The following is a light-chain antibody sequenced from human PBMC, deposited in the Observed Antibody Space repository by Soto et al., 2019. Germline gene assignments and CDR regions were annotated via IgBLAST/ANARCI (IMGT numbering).Light chain of an antibody. CDR1: QSVSNNY. V-gene: IGKV3-20*01. CDR3: QHYGNSLWT. CDR2: DAS. Sequence: EIVLTQSPGTLSLSPGERATLSCRASQSVSNNYLAWYQQKPGQAPRLLIFDASARAVDIPGRFSGSGSGTDFTLTISRLEPEDFAVYFCQHYGNSLWTFGQGTKVDI. J-gene: IGKJ1*01.